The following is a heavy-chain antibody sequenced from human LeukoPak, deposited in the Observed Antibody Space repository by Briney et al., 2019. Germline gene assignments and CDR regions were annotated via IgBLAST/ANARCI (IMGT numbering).Heavy chain of an antibody. CDR2: ISSDNGIP. J-gene: IGHJ6*03. CDR1: GNTNNRFG. V-gene: IGHV1-18*01. Sequence: ASVKVSCKASGNTNNRFGVSWVRQAPGQGLEWIGWISSDNGIPTYAGKFQGRITITSDKSTTTAYLDVRSLRSDDTAVYFCVNVAKGRFFFYYMDVWGKGTTVTVSS. CDR3: VNVAKGRFFFYYMDV.